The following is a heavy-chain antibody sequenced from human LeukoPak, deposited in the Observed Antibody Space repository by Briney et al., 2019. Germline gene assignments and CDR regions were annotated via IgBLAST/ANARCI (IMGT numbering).Heavy chain of an antibody. Sequence: GVSLTLSCAPWRFTFRRYSMNWLRQARGKGREGVSSISSSSSNIYYADSVKGRFTISRDNAKNSLYLQMNSLRAEDTAVYYCAKDWTGTTRYYYYYIDVWGKGTTVTVSS. D-gene: IGHD1-7*01. J-gene: IGHJ6*03. V-gene: IGHV3-21*01. CDR3: AKDWTGTTRYYYYYIDV. CDR1: RFTFRRYS. CDR2: ISSSSSNI.